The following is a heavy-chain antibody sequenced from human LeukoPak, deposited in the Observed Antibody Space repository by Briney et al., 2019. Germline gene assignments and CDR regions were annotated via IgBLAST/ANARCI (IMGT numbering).Heavy chain of an antibody. CDR2: FNSDGSST. Sequence: GGSLRLSCAASGFTFSSYWMHWVGQAPGKGLVWVSRFNSDGSSTSYADSVKGRFTISRDYAKNTLFLQMNSLRAEDTAVYYCARGFDSSGQDYWGQGALVTVSS. V-gene: IGHV3-74*01. CDR3: ARGFDSSGQDY. CDR1: GFTFSSYW. J-gene: IGHJ4*02. D-gene: IGHD3-22*01.